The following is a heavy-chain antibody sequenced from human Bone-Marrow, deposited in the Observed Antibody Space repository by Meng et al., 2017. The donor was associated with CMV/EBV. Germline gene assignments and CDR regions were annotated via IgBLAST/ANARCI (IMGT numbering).Heavy chain of an antibody. CDR3: ARDPDSNGWSDLDY. CDR2: IKSDGRST. Sequence: SGFTFSRYWMHWVRQAPGKGLVWVSRIKSDGRSTSYADSVKGRFTISRDNAKNTLYLQMNSLRAEDTAVYYCARDPDSNGWSDLDYWGQGILVTVSS. D-gene: IGHD6-19*01. J-gene: IGHJ4*02. V-gene: IGHV3-74*01. CDR1: GFTFSRYW.